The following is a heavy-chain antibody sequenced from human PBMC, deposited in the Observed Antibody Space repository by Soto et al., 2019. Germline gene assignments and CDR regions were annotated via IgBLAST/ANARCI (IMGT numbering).Heavy chain of an antibody. D-gene: IGHD3-9*01. J-gene: IGHJ6*02. CDR3: ARGTLLRYFDWSYYYYGMDV. V-gene: IGHV1-69*06. CDR2: IIPIFGTA. CDR1: GGTFSSYA. Sequence: QVQLVQSGAEVKKPGSSVKVSCKASGGTFSSYAISWVRQAPGQGLEWMGGIIPIFGTANYAQKFQGRVTITADKSTSTAYMELSILRSEDTAVYYCARGTLLRYFDWSYYYYGMDVWGQGTTVTVSS.